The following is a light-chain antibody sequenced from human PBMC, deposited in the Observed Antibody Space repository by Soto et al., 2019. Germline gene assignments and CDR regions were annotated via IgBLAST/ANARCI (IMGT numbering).Light chain of an antibody. J-gene: IGKJ4*01. CDR2: AAS. CDR3: QQYNDWVT. Sequence: EIVLTQSPDTLSVSPGERATLSCRASQSVGSNLAWYQQKPGQAPRLLIFAASTRATGIPARLSGSGSGTEFTLTISSLQSEDFVVYYCQQYNDWVTFGGGTKVDIK. V-gene: IGKV3D-15*01. CDR1: QSVGSN.